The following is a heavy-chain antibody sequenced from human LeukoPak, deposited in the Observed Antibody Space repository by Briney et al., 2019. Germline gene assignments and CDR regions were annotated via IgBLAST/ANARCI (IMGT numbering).Heavy chain of an antibody. CDR3: ARRTTIAAADAFDI. CDR1: GGSISSSSYY. D-gene: IGHD6-13*01. V-gene: IGHV4-39*07. CDR2: IYYSGST. Sequence: SETLSLTCTVSGGSISSSSYYWGWIRQPPGKGLERIGSIYYSGSTYYNPSLKSRVTISVDTSKNQFSLKLSSVTAADTAVYYCARRTTIAAADAFDIWGQGTMVTVSS. J-gene: IGHJ3*02.